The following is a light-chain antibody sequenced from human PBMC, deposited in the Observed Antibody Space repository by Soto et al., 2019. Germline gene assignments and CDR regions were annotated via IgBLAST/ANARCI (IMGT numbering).Light chain of an antibody. Sequence: QPVLTQSPSASAYLGASVKLTCTLSSGHSSYAIAWHQQQPEKGPRYLMKLNSDGSHSKGDGIPDRFSGSSSGAERYLTISSLQSDDEADYYCQTWGAGIRVFGGGTKLTVL. V-gene: IGLV4-69*01. J-gene: IGLJ2*01. CDR3: QTWGAGIRV. CDR2: LNSDGSH. CDR1: SGHSSYA.